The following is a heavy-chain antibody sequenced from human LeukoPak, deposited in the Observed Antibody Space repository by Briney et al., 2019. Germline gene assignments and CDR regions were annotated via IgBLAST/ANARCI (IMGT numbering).Heavy chain of an antibody. J-gene: IGHJ4*02. V-gene: IGHV3-48*01. Sequence: PGGSLRLSCAASGFTFSSYSMNWVRQAPGRGLEWVSYISGSSRPIYYADSVKGRFTISRDNAKNSLYLQMNSLRAEGTAVYYCATRGGWSATDYWGQGTLVTVSS. CDR2: ISGSSRPI. D-gene: IGHD6-19*01. CDR1: GFTFSSYS. CDR3: ATRGGWSATDY.